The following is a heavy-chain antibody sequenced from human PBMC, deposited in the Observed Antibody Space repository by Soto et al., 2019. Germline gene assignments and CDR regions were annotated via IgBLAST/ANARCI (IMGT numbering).Heavy chain of an antibody. CDR1: GAXVHSDGYD. V-gene: IGHV4-31*03. CDR2: IYFSGNT. Sequence: YNVSGAXVHSDGYDWSCIRQLPGKGLDWSGYIYFSGNTYYNPYLESRVAISLDPSQNQFSLKRSSVVAAYTAVSYCARGNAWGVILDYWGQGTLGTVSS. CDR3: ARGNAWGVILDY. J-gene: IGHJ4*02. D-gene: IGHD3-16*02.